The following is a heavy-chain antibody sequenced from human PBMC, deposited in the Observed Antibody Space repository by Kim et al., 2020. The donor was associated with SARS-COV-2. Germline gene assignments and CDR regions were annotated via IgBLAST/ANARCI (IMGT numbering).Heavy chain of an antibody. D-gene: IGHD1-26*01. V-gene: IGHV3-53*01. J-gene: IGHJ3*01. CDR3: AARTWTWDSLHFAFDL. CDR1: RFAVSDSY. Sequence: GGSLRLSCAATRFAVSDSYMSWVRQTPGKGLEWVSSIYVAGNTYYTGSVKGRFTISRDNSHNTLYLQMSGLRVEDTAVYFCAARTWTWDSLHFAFDLWGQGTMVTVSS. CDR2: IYVAGNT.